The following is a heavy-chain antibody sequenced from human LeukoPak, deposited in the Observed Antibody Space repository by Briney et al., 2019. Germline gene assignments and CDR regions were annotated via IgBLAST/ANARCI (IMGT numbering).Heavy chain of an antibody. Sequence: SQTLSLTCAISGDSVSSNIAAWNWIRQSPSRGLEWLGRTYYRFRWYNDYATSVKSRIVISPDTSKNQFSLQLNSVTPEDSAVYYCARDGLPTGNYFDFWGQGTLVTVSS. D-gene: IGHD3-9*01. V-gene: IGHV6-1*01. CDR1: GDSVSSNIAA. CDR3: ARDGLPTGNYFDF. CDR2: TYYRFRWYN. J-gene: IGHJ4*02.